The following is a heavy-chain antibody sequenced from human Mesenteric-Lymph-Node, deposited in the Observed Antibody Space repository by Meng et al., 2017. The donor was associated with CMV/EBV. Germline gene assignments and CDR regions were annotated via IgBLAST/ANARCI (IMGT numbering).Heavy chain of an antibody. V-gene: IGHV4-59*01. D-gene: IGHD6-6*01. Sequence: ESLKISCTVSGASISSNYWSWIRQSAGKGLEWIGYIYKSGSTDYNPSLKSRVTISIDTSKNQFSLKLYSVTAADTAVYYCARVVAARVFSPPSIQFYGVDVWGQGTTVTVSS. CDR1: GASISSNY. CDR2: IYKSGST. J-gene: IGHJ6*02. CDR3: ARVVAARVFSPPSIQFYGVDV.